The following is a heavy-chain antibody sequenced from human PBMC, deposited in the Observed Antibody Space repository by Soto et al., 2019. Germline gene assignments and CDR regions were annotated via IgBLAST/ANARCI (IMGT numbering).Heavy chain of an antibody. J-gene: IGHJ6*02. CDR1: GFTFSSHT. Sequence: PGGSLRLSCAASGFTFSSHTMNWVRQAPGKGLEWISYITSSSSTTNYADSVKGRFTISRDNANNSLYLQMNSLRDEDTAVYYCARRITMVRGPYYYYAMDVWGQGTTVTVSS. CDR3: ARRITMVRGPYYYYAMDV. V-gene: IGHV3-48*02. D-gene: IGHD3-10*01. CDR2: ITSSSSTT.